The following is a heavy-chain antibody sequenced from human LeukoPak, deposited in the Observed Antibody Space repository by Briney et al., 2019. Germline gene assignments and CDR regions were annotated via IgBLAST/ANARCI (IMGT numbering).Heavy chain of an antibody. J-gene: IGHJ4*02. CDR3: ARAIPAAIVSSSDY. V-gene: IGHV3-23*01. D-gene: IGHD2-2*01. CDR1: GFTFSSYA. CDR2: ISGSGGST. Sequence: GGSLRLSCAASGFTFSSYAMSWVRQAPGKGLEWVSAISGSGGSTYYADSVKGRFTISRDNSKNTLYLQMNSLRAEDTAVYYCARAIPAAIVSSSDYWGQGTLVTVSS.